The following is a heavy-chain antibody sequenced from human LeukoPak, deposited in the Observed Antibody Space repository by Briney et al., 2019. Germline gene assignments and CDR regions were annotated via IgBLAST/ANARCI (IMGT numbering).Heavy chain of an antibody. Sequence: PGGSLRLFCAASVFTFSSYWMHCVRQAPGKGLVCVSRINSDGSSTSYADSVKGRFTISRDNAKNTLYLQMNSLRAEDTAVYYCVVAVAGYYFDYWGQGTLVTVSS. D-gene: IGHD6-19*01. J-gene: IGHJ4*02. CDR3: VVAVAGYYFDY. CDR2: INSDGSST. CDR1: VFTFSSYW. V-gene: IGHV3-74*01.